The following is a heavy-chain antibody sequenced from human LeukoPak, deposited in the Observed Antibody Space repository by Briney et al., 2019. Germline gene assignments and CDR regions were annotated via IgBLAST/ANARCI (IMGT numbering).Heavy chain of an antibody. D-gene: IGHD4-17*01. V-gene: IGHV1-69*04. J-gene: IGHJ6*02. CDR3: ARESVATVTTPSYYYYGMDV. CDR1: GGTFSSYA. CDR2: IIPILGIA. Sequence: ASVKVSCKASGGTFSSYAISWVRQAPGQGLEWMGRIIPILGIANYAQKFQGRVTITADKSTSTAYMELSSLRSEDTAVYYCARESVATVTTPSYYYYGMDVWGQGTTVTVSS.